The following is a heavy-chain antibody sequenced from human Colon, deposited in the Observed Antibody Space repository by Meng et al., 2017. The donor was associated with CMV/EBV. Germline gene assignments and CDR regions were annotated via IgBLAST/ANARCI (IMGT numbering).Heavy chain of an antibody. J-gene: IGHJ6*02. D-gene: IGHD3-16*01. CDR3: ARDLLIAREYYYYGMDV. V-gene: IGHV3-11*04. CDR2: VTYSGGFV. Sequence: GESLKISCEGSGFIFSDYSLGWIRQAPGKGLEWISYVTYSGGFVYYADSVKGRFTISRDNSKNTLYLQMNSLRAEDTAVYYCARDLLIAREYYYYGMDVWGQGTTVTVSS. CDR1: GFIFSDYS.